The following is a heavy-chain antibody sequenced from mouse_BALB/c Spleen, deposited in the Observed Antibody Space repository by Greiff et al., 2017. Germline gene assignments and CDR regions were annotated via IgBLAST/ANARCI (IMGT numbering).Heavy chain of an antibody. CDR1: GFSLTSYG. CDR3: ARELNAMDY. V-gene: IGHV2-9*02. Sequence: QVQLMESGPGLVAPSQSLSITCTVSGFSLTSYGVHWVRQPPGKVLEWLGVIWDGGSTNYNSALMSRLTISKDNSKSQVFLQMNSLQTDGTAMYYCARELNAMDYWGQGISVSGCS. J-gene: IGHJ4*01. CDR2: IWDGGST.